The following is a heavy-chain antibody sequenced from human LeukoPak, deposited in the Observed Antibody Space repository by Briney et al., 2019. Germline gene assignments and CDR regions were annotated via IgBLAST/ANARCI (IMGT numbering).Heavy chain of an antibody. CDR2: ISSSSSYI. Sequence: GGSLRLSCAASGFTFSSYSMNWVRQAPGKGLEWVSSISSSSSYIYYADSVKGRFTISRDNAKHSLYLQMNSLRAEDTAVYYCARDGIAVAGGGKDYWGQGTLVTVSS. D-gene: IGHD6-19*01. J-gene: IGHJ4*02. CDR3: ARDGIAVAGGGKDY. V-gene: IGHV3-21*01. CDR1: GFTFSSYS.